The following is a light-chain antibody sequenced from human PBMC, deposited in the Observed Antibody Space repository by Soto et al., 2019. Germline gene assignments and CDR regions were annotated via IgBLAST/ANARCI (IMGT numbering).Light chain of an antibody. CDR1: SSDVGGYNY. CDR2: EVS. Sequence: QSVLTQPPSASGSPGQSVTISCTGTSSDVGGYNYVSWYQQHPGKAPKLMIYEVSKRPSGVPDRFSGSKSGNTASLTISGLQAEEEADYYCSSYTTSSSYVFGAGTKVTVL. CDR3: SSYTTSSSYV. V-gene: IGLV2-8*01. J-gene: IGLJ1*01.